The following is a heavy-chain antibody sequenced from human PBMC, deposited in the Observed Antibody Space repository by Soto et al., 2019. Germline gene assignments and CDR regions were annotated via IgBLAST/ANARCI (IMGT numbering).Heavy chain of an antibody. CDR1: GGSFSGYY. V-gene: IGHV4-34*01. Sequence: QVQLQQWGAGLLKPSETLSLTCAVYGGSFSGYYWSWIRQPPGKGLEWIGEINHSGSTNYNPSLKTRVTISVDTSKNQCSLKLSSVTAADTAVYYCARGRLRYFDWFPNQGPFDYWGQGTLVTVSS. CDR2: INHSGST. CDR3: ARGRLRYFDWFPNQGPFDY. J-gene: IGHJ4*02. D-gene: IGHD3-9*01.